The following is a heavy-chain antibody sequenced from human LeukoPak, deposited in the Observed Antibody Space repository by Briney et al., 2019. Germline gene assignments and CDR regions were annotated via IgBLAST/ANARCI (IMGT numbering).Heavy chain of an antibody. D-gene: IGHD5-18*01. J-gene: IGHJ4*02. CDR3: AKDEGAMVENLFDY. V-gene: IGHV3-30*02. Sequence: GGSLRLSCAASGFPFSSYGMHWVREARGKGLEWVAFIRYDGSNKYYADSVKCRFTISRDNSKNTLYLQMNSLRAEDTAVYYCAKDEGAMVENLFDYWGQGTLVTVSS. CDR1: GFPFSSYG. CDR2: IRYDGSNK.